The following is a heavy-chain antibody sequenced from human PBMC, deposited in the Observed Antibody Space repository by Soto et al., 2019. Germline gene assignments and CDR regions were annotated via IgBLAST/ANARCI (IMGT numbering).Heavy chain of an antibody. Sequence: QLVESGGTLIQPGGSLRLSCAASGFMVTNNYMSWVRQAPGKGLEWVSVIYIDGTTFYADSVKGRFIISRDNSKNTLYLQMNSLRADDTALYYCAREAYPSAGMDVWGQGTTVTVSS. J-gene: IGHJ6*02. D-gene: IGHD2-2*02. V-gene: IGHV3-53*01. CDR2: IYIDGTT. CDR3: AREAYPSAGMDV. CDR1: GFMVTNNY.